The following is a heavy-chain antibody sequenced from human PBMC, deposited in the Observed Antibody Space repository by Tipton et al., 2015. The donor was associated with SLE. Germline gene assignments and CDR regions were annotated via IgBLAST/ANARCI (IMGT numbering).Heavy chain of an antibody. CDR1: GYSITSGDY. CDR3: ARDPYDSTWRNGWFDP. V-gene: IGHV4-38-2*01. J-gene: IGHJ5*02. D-gene: IGHD6-13*01. CDR2: LYHRGST. Sequence: TLSLTCAVSGYSITSGDYWGWIRQPPGKGLEWVGSLYHRGSTYYNPSLKSRVTISTDTSKNEIYLKLTSVTATDTAVYFCARDPYDSTWRNGWFDPWGQGTLVTVSS.